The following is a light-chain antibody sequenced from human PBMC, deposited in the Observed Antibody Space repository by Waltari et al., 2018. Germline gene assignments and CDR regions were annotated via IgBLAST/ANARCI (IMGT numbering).Light chain of an antibody. CDR2: EVT. CDR3: CSYAGSGIVI. J-gene: IGLJ2*01. CDR1: SSDVGKYNL. V-gene: IGLV2-23*02. Sequence: QSALTQPASVPGSPGQSLTIPCPGTSSDVGKYNLVSWYQQHPGKVTKVMIYEVTKRPSGVSNRFSGSKSGNTASLTISGLQAEDEADYYCCSYAGSGIVIFGGGTKLTVL.